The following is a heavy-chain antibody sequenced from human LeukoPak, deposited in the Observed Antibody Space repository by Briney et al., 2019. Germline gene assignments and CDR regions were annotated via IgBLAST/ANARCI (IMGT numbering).Heavy chain of an antibody. J-gene: IGHJ4*02. D-gene: IGHD2-21*01. V-gene: IGHV4-34*01. CDR3: ARGGYCGGDCYDY. CDR2: INHSGST. CDR1: GGSFSGYY. Sequence: SETVSLTCAVYGGSFSGYYWSWIRPPPGKGLEWIGEINHSGSTNYNPSLKSRVTISVDTIKNQFSLKLSSVTAADTAVYYCARGGYCGGDCYDYWGQGTLVSVSS.